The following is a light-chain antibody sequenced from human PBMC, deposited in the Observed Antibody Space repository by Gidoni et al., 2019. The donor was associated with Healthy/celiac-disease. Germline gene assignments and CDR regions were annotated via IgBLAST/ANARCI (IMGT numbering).Light chain of an antibody. Sequence: ECAVKTVTISCTRSSGSIASNYVQWYQQRPGSSTTTVIYEDNQRPSGVPDRFSGSIDSSSNSASLTISGLKTEDEADYYCQSYDSSNRVFGGGTKLTVL. CDR2: EDN. V-gene: IGLV6-57*01. CDR1: SGSIASNY. J-gene: IGLJ3*02. CDR3: QSYDSSNRV.